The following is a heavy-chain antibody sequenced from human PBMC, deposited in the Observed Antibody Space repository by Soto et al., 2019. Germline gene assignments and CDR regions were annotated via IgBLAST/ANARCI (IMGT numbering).Heavy chain of an antibody. CDR1: GFTFSSSG. J-gene: IGHJ3*02. CDR2: IVVGSGNT. Sequence: SVKVSCKSSGFTFSSSGIHWVRQARGQRLEWIGWIVVGSGNTNYAQKFQERVTITRDMSTSTAYMELSSLRSEDTAVYYCAAEGQNRNDAFDIWGQGTMVTVSS. V-gene: IGHV1-58*02. CDR3: AAEGQNRNDAFDI.